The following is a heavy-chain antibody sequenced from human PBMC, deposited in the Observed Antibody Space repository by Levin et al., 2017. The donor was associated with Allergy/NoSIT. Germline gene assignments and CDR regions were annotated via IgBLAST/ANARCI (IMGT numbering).Heavy chain of an antibody. V-gene: IGHV5-51*01. J-gene: IGHJ4*02. D-gene: IGHD6-19*01. Sequence: KPGGSLRLSCKGSGYSFTSYWIGWVRQMPGKGLEWMGIIYPGDSDTRYSPSFQGQVTISADKSISTAYLQWSSLKASDTAMYYCARRHQWQYYFDYWGQGTLVTVSS. CDR3: ARRHQWQYYFDY. CDR1: GYSFTSYW. CDR2: IYPGDSDT.